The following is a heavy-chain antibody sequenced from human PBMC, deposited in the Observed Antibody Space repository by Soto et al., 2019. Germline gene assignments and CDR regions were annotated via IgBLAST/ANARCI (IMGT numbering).Heavy chain of an antibody. CDR3: ARQTMVRGVIYFDY. D-gene: IGHD3-10*01. CDR2: IGTAGDT. CDR1: GFTFSSYD. J-gene: IGHJ4*02. V-gene: IGHV3-13*04. Sequence: EVQLVESGGGLVQPGGSLRLSCAASGFTFSSYDMHWVRQATGKGLEWVSAIGTAGDTYYPGSVKGRFTISRENAKNSLYLQMNSLRAGDTAVYYCARQTMVRGVIYFDYWGQGTLVTVSS.